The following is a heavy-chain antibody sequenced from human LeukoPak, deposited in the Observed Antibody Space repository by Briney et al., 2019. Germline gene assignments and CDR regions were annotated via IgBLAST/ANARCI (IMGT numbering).Heavy chain of an antibody. CDR2: ISYDGSNK. V-gene: IGHV3-30*03. J-gene: IGHJ4*02. D-gene: IGHD6-19*01. CDR1: GFTFSSYG. CDR3: ARGRWQWLVTL. Sequence: GGSLRLSCAASGFTFSSYGMHWVRQAPGKGLEWVAVISYDGSNKYYADSVKGRFTISRDNSKNTLYLQMNSLRAEDTAVYYCARGRWQWLVTLWGQGTLVTVSS.